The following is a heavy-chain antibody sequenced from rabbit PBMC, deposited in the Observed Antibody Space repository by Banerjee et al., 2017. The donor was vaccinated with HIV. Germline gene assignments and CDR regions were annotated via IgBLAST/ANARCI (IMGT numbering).Heavy chain of an antibody. V-gene: IGHV1S43*01. D-gene: IGHD4-1*01. Sequence: QEQLVESGGGLVKPGASLTLTCTASGIDFSSSYYMCWVRQAPGKGLELIACIATISGNTYYASWVISRFTITSNTNQNTVTLQMTSLTGADTATYFCARVDYIGWGSNLWGQGTLVTVS. J-gene: IGHJ3*01. CDR1: GIDFSSSYY. CDR3: ARVDYIGWGSNL. CDR2: IATISGNT.